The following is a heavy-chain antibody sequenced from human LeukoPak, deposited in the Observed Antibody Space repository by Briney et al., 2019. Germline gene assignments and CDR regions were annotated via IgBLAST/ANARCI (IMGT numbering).Heavy chain of an antibody. CDR1: GGSICSYY. J-gene: IGHJ6*03. V-gene: IGHV4-59*01. Sequence: SETPSLTCTAPGGSICSYYWSCIWQPPGKGLEWVGYIFYSGSTNYNPSLKRRVTISVDTSKNQFSLKLSSVTAADTAVYYCARVISVVPAALGGYYYYYMDVWGKGTTVTVSS. CDR3: ARVISVVPAALGGYYYYYMDV. CDR2: IFYSGST. D-gene: IGHD2-2*01.